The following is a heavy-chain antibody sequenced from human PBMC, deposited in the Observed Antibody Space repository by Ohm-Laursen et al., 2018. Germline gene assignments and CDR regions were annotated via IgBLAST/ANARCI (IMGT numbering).Heavy chain of an antibody. J-gene: IGHJ4*02. V-gene: IGHV3-74*01. CDR3: ARDKNLGYCSGGSCSRDY. CDR1: GFPFSDYW. CDR2: IDLDGSGT. D-gene: IGHD2-15*01. Sequence: GSLRLSCAASGFPFSDYWMNWVRQAPGKGLVWVSHIDLDGSGTHYADSVKGRFTVSRDNAKNSLYLQMNSLRAEDTAVYYCARDKNLGYCSGGSCSRDYWGQGTLVTVSS.